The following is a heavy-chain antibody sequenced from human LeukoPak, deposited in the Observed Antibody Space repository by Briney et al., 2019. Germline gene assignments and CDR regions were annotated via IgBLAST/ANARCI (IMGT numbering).Heavy chain of an antibody. V-gene: IGHV4-4*07. CDR3: ARMNPPA. D-gene: IGHD1-14*01. CDR1: GGSISSYY. Sequence: SETLSLTCSVSGGSISSYYWSWIRQPAGKGLEWIGRICSSGSTDYNPSLKSRVTMSVDPSKNQFSLKLTSVTAGDTAVYYCARMNPPAWGQGNLVTVSS. J-gene: IGHJ5*02. CDR2: ICSSGST.